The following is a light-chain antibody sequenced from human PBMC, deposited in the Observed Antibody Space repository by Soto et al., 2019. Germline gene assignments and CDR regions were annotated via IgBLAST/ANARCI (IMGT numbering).Light chain of an antibody. CDR1: SSHVGSYNR. J-gene: IGLJ1*01. Sequence: QSALTQPPSVSGSPGQSVTISCTGTSSHVGSYNRVSWYQQSPGTAPKLMIYEVSNRPSGVPDRFSGSKSGNTASLTISGLQAEDEADYYCSSYTSSSTYVFGTGTKLTVL. CDR3: SSYTSSSTYV. CDR2: EVS. V-gene: IGLV2-18*02.